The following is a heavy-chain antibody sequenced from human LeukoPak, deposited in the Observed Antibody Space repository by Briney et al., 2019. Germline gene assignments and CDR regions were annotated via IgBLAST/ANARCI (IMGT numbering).Heavy chain of an antibody. J-gene: IGHJ4*02. Sequence: PGGSLRLSCAASGFTFSSYSMNWVRQAPGKGLEWVSYISSSSSTIYYADSVKGRFTISRDNARNTLYLQMNSLRADDTAVYYCVRDLGGRSGHRGPGTLVTVSS. CDR2: ISSSSSTI. CDR1: GFTFSSYS. V-gene: IGHV3-48*04. D-gene: IGHD1-26*01. CDR3: VRDLGGRSGH.